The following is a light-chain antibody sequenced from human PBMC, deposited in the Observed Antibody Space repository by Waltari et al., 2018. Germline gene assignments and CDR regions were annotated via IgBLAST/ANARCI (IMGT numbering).Light chain of an antibody. V-gene: IGKV3-20*01. Sequence: EIVLMQSPGTLSVSPGDRVTLSCRASQTVSNRWLAWYQQKTGQAPRLLIYSVTSRAPGTPSRFSGSGSGTDFTLTISRLEPGDFGVYYCQQYGRLPRTFGQGTKVEI. CDR3: QQYGRLPRT. CDR2: SVT. CDR1: QTVSNRW. J-gene: IGKJ1*01.